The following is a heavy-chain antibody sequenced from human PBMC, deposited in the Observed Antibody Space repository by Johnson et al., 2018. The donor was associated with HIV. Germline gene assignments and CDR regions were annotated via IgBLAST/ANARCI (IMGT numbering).Heavy chain of an antibody. V-gene: IGHV3-30*02. CDR3: AKDKSGRYYDSSGYSLDDAFDI. Sequence: QVQLVESGGGVVQPGGSLRLSCAASGFTLSSYGMHWVRQAPGKGLEWVAFIRYDGSNKYYADSVKGRFTISRDNSKNTLYLQMNSLRAEDTAVYYCAKDKSGRYYDSSGYSLDDAFDIWGQGTMVTVSS. CDR2: IRYDGSNK. J-gene: IGHJ3*02. CDR1: GFTLSSYG. D-gene: IGHD3-22*01.